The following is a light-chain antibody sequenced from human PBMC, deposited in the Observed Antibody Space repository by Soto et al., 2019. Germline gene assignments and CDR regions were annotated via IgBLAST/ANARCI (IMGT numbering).Light chain of an antibody. CDR2: DVS. CDR3: CSYAGSYTFGV. V-gene: IGLV2-11*01. J-gene: IGLJ1*01. CDR1: SSDVGGYNY. Sequence: ALTQPRSVSGSPGQSVTISCTGTSSDVGGYNYVSWYQQHPGKAPKLMIYDVSKRPSGVPDRFSGSNSGNTASLTISGLQAEDEADYYCCSYAGSYTFGVFGTGTKVTVL.